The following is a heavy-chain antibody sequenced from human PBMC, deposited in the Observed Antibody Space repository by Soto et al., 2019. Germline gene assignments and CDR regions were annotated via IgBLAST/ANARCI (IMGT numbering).Heavy chain of an antibody. D-gene: IGHD2-15*01. Sequence: SETLSLTCTVSGGSISSSSYYWGWIRQPPGKVLEWIGSIYYSGSTYYNPSLKSRVTISVDTSKNQFSLKLSSVTAADTAVYYCARGYYCSGGSCYDYWGQGTLVTVSS. CDR2: IYYSGST. CDR3: ARGYYCSGGSCYDY. V-gene: IGHV4-39*01. CDR1: GGSISSSSYY. J-gene: IGHJ4*02.